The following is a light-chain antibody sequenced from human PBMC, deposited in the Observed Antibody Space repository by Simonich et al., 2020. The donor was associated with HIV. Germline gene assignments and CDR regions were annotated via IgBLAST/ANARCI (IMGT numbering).Light chain of an antibody. CDR2: DAS. CDR3: QQYDNLPPLT. J-gene: IGKJ4*01. Sequence: DIQMTQSPSSLSASVGDRVPITCQASQDIRNYLNWYQQKPWKAPKLLIYDASNLETGVPSRFSGSGSGTDFTFTISSLQPEDIATYYCQQYDNLPPLTFGGGTKVEIK. CDR1: QDIRNY. V-gene: IGKV1-33*01.